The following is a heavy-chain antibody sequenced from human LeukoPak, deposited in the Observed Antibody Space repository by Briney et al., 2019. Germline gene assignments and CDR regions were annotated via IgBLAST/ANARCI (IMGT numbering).Heavy chain of an antibody. CDR1: GFTFSSYA. CDR2: ISGSGGST. J-gene: IGHJ4*02. CDR3: AKDQYLNGYSSSRYWDY. D-gene: IGHD6-13*01. V-gene: IGHV3-23*01. Sequence: GGSLRLSCAASGFTFSSYAMSWVRQAPGKGLEWVSAISGSGGSTYYADSVKGRFTISRDNSKNTLYLQMNSLRAEDTAVYYCAKDQYLNGYSSSRYWDYWGQGTLVTVSS.